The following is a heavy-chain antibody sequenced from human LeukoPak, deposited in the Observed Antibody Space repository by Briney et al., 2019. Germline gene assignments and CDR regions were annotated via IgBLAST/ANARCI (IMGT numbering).Heavy chain of an antibody. CDR2: IYHSGST. CDR3: ARDGGSSGWYNY. J-gene: IGHJ4*02. D-gene: IGHD6-19*01. Sequence: SETLSLTCTVSGYSISSGYYWGWIRQPPGKGLEWIGSIYHSGSTYYNPSLKSRVTISVDTSMNQFSLKLSSVTAADTAVYYCARDGGSSGWYNYWGQGTLVTVSS. V-gene: IGHV4-38-2*02. CDR1: GYSISSGYY.